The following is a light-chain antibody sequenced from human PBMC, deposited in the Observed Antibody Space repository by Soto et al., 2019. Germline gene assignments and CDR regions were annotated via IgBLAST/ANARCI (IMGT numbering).Light chain of an antibody. CDR2: DVT. CDR3: CSYVGSYTSYV. V-gene: IGLV2-11*01. CDR1: SSDVGGYNF. J-gene: IGLJ1*01. Sequence: QSVLTQPRSVSGSPGQSVTISCTGTSSDVGGYNFVSWYQQHPGKAPKFMIYDVTKRPSGVPDRFSGSKSGNTASLTISGLQAEDEADYYCCSYVGSYTSYVFGTGTKVNVL.